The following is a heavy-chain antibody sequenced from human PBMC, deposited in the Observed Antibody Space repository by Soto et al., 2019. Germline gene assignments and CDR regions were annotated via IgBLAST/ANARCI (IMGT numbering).Heavy chain of an antibody. CDR3: AKDLGGATMALHFDY. D-gene: IGHD1-26*01. V-gene: IGHV3-30*18. Sequence: QVQLVESGGGVVQPGRSLRLSCAASGFTFSSYGMHWVRQAPGKGLEWVAVISYDGSNKYYADSVKGRFTISRDNSKNTLYLQMNSLRAEDTAVYYCAKDLGGATMALHFDYWGQGTLVTVSS. CDR1: GFTFSSYG. CDR2: ISYDGSNK. J-gene: IGHJ4*02.